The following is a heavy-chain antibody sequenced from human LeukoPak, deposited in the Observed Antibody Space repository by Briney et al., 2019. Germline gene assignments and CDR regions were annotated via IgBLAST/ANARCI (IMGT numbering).Heavy chain of an antibody. V-gene: IGHV3-23*01. J-gene: IGHJ4*02. D-gene: IGHD3-22*01. CDR2: ISGSGGST. CDR3: AKGVTYYYDSSGSHFDY. Sequence: GGSLRLSCAASGFTFSSYAMSWVRQAPGKGLEWVSAISGSGGSTYYADSVKGWFTISRDNSKNTLYLQMNSLRAEDTAVYYCAKGVTYYYDSSGSHFDYWGQGTLVTVSS. CDR1: GFTFSSYA.